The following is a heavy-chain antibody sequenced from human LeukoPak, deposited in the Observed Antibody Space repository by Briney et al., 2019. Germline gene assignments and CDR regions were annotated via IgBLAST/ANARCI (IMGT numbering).Heavy chain of an antibody. D-gene: IGHD6-19*01. CDR1: GFTFSGFW. CDR2: INSDGSST. V-gene: IGHV3-74*01. CDR3: ARGGWRGLDGYFDL. Sequence: GGSLRLSCAASGFTFSGFWMHCVRQTPGKGLVGVSRINSDGSSTNYADSVKGRFTISRDNAKNTLYLQMNSLRAEDMAVYYCARGGWRGLDGYFDLWGRGTLVTVSS. J-gene: IGHJ2*01.